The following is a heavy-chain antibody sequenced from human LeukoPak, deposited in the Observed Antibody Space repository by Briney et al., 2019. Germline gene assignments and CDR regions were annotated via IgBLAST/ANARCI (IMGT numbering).Heavy chain of an antibody. CDR2: IYTSGST. D-gene: IGHD3-3*01. J-gene: IGHJ6*03. Sequence: PSETLSLTCTVSGGSISSYYWSWIRQPAGKGLEWIGRIYTSGSTNYNPSLKSRVTMSVDTSKNQFSLKLSSVTAADTAVYYCARHPPSGGDYDFWSGYYLYYYYMDVWGKGTTVTVSS. CDR1: GGSISSYY. V-gene: IGHV4-4*07. CDR3: ARHPPSGGDYDFWSGYYLYYYYMDV.